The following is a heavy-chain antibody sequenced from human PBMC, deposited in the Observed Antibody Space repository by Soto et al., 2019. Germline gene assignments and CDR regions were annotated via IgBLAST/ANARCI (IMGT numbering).Heavy chain of an antibody. Sequence: PETLSLTCNDPGCSINRGYYKWTWIRQPPGKGLEWIGYVYYGGTTNYNPSLKSRVTISVDTSKNQFSLKLTSVTAADTAMYYCARDDSERPATYWGQGTLVTVSS. CDR2: VYYGGTT. V-gene: IGHV4-61*01. J-gene: IGHJ4*02. CDR1: GCSINRGYYK. CDR3: ARDDSERPATY. D-gene: IGHD3-10*01.